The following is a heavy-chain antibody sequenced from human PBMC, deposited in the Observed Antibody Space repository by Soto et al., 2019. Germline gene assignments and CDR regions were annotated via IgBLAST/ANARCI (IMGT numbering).Heavy chain of an antibody. Sequence: GASVKVSCKASGYTFTSYGISWVRQAPGQGLEWMGWISAYNGNTNYAQKLQGRVTMTTDTSTSTAYMELRSLRSDDTAVYYCAREDSGYDLYYYYYGMDVWGQGTTVTVS. CDR1: GYTFTSYG. CDR2: ISAYNGNT. CDR3: AREDSGYDLYYYYYGMDV. V-gene: IGHV1-18*01. J-gene: IGHJ6*02. D-gene: IGHD5-12*01.